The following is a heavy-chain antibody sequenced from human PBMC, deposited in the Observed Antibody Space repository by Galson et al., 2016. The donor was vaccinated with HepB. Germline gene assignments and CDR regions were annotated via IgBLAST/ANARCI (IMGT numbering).Heavy chain of an antibody. CDR1: GHTLTESS. J-gene: IGHJ4*01. Sequence: SVKVSCKVSGHTLTESSIHWLRQAPGKGLEWMGSFDPEHGEALYAPKFQGRFTLTEDTSTDTAYMDLSSLTSDDTALYYCTMDLTLEERFNFDAFWGQGTLISVSS. CDR3: TMDLTLEERFNFDAF. V-gene: IGHV1-24*01. CDR2: FDPEHGEA. D-gene: IGHD3-10*01.